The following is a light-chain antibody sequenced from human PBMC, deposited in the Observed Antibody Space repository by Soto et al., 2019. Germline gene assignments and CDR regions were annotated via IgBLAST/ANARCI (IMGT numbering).Light chain of an antibody. CDR1: QSLLYKDGNIF. Sequence: DVVMTQSPLSLPVTLGQPASISCRSSQSLLYKDGNIFLNWFHQRPGQPPRRLTYMVSNRDSGVPARFSGGGSDTDFTLNISRVGAEDIGIYYCMQGKSWPYTFGPGTKLEIK. CDR2: MVS. CDR3: MQGKSWPYT. V-gene: IGKV2-30*01. J-gene: IGKJ2*01.